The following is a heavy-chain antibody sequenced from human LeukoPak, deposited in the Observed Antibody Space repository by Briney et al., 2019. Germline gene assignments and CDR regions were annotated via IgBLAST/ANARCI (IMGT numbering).Heavy chain of an antibody. V-gene: IGHV4-4*07. CDR3: ARSRDHDAFDI. J-gene: IGHJ3*02. CDR2: IYTSGST. CDR1: GYSISSGYY. Sequence: PSETLSLTCTVSGYSISSGYYWSWIRQPAGKGLEWIGRIYTSGSTNYNPSLKSRVTMSVDTSKNQFSLKLSSVTAADTAVYYCARSRDHDAFDIWGQGTMVTVSS.